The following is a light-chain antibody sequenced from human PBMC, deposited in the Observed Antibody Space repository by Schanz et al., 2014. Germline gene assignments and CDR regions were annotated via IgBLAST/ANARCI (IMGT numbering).Light chain of an antibody. CDR1: SSNIGSNV. Sequence: QSVLTQPPSASGTPGQRVTISCSGSSSNIGSNVVNWFRQLPGTAPKLLIYSDNQRPSGVPDRFSGSKSGSSASLAISGLQSQDEADYYCAAWSDSLQSWVFGGGTKLTVL. J-gene: IGLJ3*02. V-gene: IGLV1-44*01. CDR3: AAWSDSLQSWV. CDR2: SDN.